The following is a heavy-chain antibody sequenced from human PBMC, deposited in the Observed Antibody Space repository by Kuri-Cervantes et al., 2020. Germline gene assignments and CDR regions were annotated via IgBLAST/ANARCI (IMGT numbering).Heavy chain of an antibody. J-gene: IGHJ4*02. D-gene: IGHD5-12*01. CDR3: ARDRGYSGYVDY. V-gene: IGHV1-8*01. Sequence: ASVKVSCKASGYTFTSYDINWVRQATGQGLEWMGWMNPNSGNTGYAQKFQGRVTMTRNTSISTAYMELSSLRSEDTAVYYCARDRGYSGYVDYWGQGTLVTVSS. CDR1: GYTFTSYD. CDR2: MNPNSGNT.